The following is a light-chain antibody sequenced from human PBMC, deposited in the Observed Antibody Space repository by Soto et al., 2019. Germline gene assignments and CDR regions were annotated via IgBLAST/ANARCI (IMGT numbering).Light chain of an antibody. CDR3: QQYGSSPTWT. Sequence: IVVTRSPGSLSLSPGERATLSCSASQSISSSYLAWYQQKPGQAPRLLIYTASSRATGIPDRFSGRGSGTDLTLTISRLEPEDFAVYYCQQYGSSPTWTFGQGTKVDIK. V-gene: IGKV3-20*01. J-gene: IGKJ1*01. CDR2: TAS. CDR1: QSISSSY.